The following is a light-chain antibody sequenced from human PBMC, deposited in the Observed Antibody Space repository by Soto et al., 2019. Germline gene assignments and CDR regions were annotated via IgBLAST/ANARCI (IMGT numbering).Light chain of an antibody. CDR3: GSFTSRNTYV. Sequence: LTQPPSVSGSPGQSVTISCPGTSSDVGSYNRVSWYQQSPGTAPKLMIYEVSNRPSGVPDRFSGSRSGNTASLTISGLQAEDEAHYYCGSFTSRNTYVFGTGTKVTVL. CDR1: SSDVGSYNR. CDR2: EVS. V-gene: IGLV2-18*02. J-gene: IGLJ1*01.